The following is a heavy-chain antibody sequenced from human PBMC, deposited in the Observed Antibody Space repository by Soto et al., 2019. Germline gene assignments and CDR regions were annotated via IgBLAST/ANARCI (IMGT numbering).Heavy chain of an antibody. CDR1: GFTFSSYS. CDR3: ARDIVVVPAAMENFDY. V-gene: IGHV3-21*01. J-gene: IGHJ4*02. D-gene: IGHD2-2*01. CDR2: ISSSSSYI. Sequence: EVQLVESGGGLVKPGGSLRLSCAASGFTFSSYSMNWVRQAPGKGLEWVSSISSSSSYIYYADSVKGRFTISRDNAKNSLYLQMNSLRAEDTAVYYCARDIVVVPAAMENFDYWGQGTLVTVSS.